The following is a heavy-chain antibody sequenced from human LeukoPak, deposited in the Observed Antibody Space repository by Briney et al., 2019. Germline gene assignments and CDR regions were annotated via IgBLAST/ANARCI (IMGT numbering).Heavy chain of an antibody. CDR2: INHSGST. V-gene: IGHV4-34*01. D-gene: IGHD1-26*01. CDR3: ARGVVSGSYYWFDP. CDR1: GGSFGGYY. J-gene: IGHJ5*02. Sequence: PSETLSLTCAVYGGSFGGYYWSWIRQPPGKGLEWIGEINHSGSTNYNPSLKSRVAISVDTSKNQFSLKLSSVTAADTAVYYCARGVVSGSYYWFDPWGQGTLVTVSS.